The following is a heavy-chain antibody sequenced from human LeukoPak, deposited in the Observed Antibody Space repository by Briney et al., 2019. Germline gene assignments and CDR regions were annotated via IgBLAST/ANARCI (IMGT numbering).Heavy chain of an antibody. V-gene: IGHV4-39*01. CDR2: ICHSGIT. J-gene: IGHJ3*02. Sequence: KPSETLSLTCPVPGGSLSSSSYYWGWIRQPPGKGLEWIGDICHSGITYQNPSRKSRVTISVDTSKNQFSLKLRSVTSAYTAVYYCARPGGGFYGSGLWAFDIWGQGTMVTVSS. CDR1: GGSLSSSSYY. CDR3: ARPGGGFYGSGLWAFDI. D-gene: IGHD3-10*01.